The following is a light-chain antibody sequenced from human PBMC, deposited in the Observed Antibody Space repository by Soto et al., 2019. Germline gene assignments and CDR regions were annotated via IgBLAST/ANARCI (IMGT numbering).Light chain of an antibody. CDR3: QGYNSAPPYT. CDR2: AAS. V-gene: IGKV1-27*01. J-gene: IGKJ2*01. CDR1: QGIGNY. Sequence: DIQMTQSPSSLSASVGDRVTITCRASQGIGNYLAWYQQKPGKVPKLLIYAASTLQSGVPSRFSGSGSGSDCTLSISSLQLENFATYYGQGYNSAPPYTFGQGTKLEIK.